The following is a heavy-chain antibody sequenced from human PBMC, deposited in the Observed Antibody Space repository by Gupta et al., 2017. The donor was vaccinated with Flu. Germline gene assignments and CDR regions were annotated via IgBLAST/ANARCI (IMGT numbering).Heavy chain of an antibody. V-gene: IGHV1-8*01. CDR3: ARQHHSSSWYYYYGMDV. J-gene: IGHJ6*02. Sequence: QVQLVQSGAEVKKPGASVKVSCKASGYTFTSYDINWVRQATGQGLEWMGWMNPNSGNTGYAQKFQGRVTMTRNTSISTAYMELSSLRSEDTAVYYCARQHHSSSWYYYYGMDVWGQGTTVTVSS. D-gene: IGHD6-13*01. CDR1: GYTFTSYD. CDR2: MNPNSGNT.